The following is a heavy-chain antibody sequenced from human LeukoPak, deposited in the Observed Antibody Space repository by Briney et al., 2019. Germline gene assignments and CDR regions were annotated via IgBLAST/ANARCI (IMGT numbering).Heavy chain of an antibody. CDR1: GFTFSSYA. J-gene: IGHJ3*02. CDR2: ISSNGGST. D-gene: IGHD2-2*01. V-gene: IGHV3-64*01. Sequence: GGSLRLSCAASGFTFSSYAMHWVRQAPGKGLEYVSAISSNGGSTYYANSVKGRFTISRDNSKNTLYLQMGSLRAEDMAVYYCAGSEGYCSSTSCLGPYAFDIWGQGTMVTISS. CDR3: AGSEGYCSSTSCLGPYAFDI.